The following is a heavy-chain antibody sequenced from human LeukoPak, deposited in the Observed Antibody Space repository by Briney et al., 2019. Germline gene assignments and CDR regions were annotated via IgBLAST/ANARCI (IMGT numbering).Heavy chain of an antibody. J-gene: IGHJ5*02. CDR1: GGSISSGSYY. D-gene: IGHD3-3*01. V-gene: IGHV4-31*03. CDR3: ARGPRLRFLEWPQRGGWFDP. CDR2: IYYSGST. Sequence: SETLSLACTVSGGSISSGSYYWSWIRQHPGKGLEWIGYIYYSGSTYYNPSLKSRLTISVDTSKNQFSLKLSSVTAADTAVYYCARGPRLRFLEWPQRGGWFDPWGQGTLVTVSS.